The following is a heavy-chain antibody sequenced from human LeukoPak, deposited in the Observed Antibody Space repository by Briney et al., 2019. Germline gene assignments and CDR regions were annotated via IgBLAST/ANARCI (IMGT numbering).Heavy chain of an antibody. CDR1: GGHISSRNYY. V-gene: IGHV4-61*05. D-gene: IGHD1-1*01. CDR2: IYYSGNT. J-gene: IGHJ3*02. Sequence: PSETLSLTCIVPGGHISSRNYYWNWIRQPPGKGLEWIGYIYYSGNTNYNPSLKSRVTISVDTSKNQFSLKLNSVTAADTAVYYCARRNDFGIWGQGTMVTVSS. CDR3: ARRNDFGI.